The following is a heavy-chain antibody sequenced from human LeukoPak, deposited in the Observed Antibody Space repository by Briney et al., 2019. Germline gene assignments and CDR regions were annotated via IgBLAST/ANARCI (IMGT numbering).Heavy chain of an antibody. CDR1: GFAFRSYD. J-gene: IGHJ3*02. CDR2: IHTTGDT. Sequence: GGSLRLSCAAAGFAFRSYDMHWVRQATGKGLEWVSGIHTTGDTYYPDSVKGRFTISRENAKNSFYLQMNSLRAGDTAVYYCVRGLPGGFGIWGQGTMVTVSS. D-gene: IGHD2-8*02. V-gene: IGHV3-13*01. CDR3: VRGLPGGFGI.